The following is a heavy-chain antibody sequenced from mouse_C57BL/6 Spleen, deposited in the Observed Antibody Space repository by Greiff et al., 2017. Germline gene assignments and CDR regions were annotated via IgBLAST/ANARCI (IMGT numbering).Heavy chain of an antibody. V-gene: IGHV1-64*01. D-gene: IGHD3-1*01. CDR2: IHPKSGST. CDR3: ARGLYYAMDY. J-gene: IGHJ4*01. CDR1: GYTFTSYW. Sequence: VQLQQSGAELVKPGASVKLSCKASGYTFTSYWMHWVKQRPGQGLEWIGMIHPKSGSTNYNEKFKSKATLTVDKSSSTAYMQLSSLTSEDSAVYYCARGLYYAMDYWGQGTSVTVSS.